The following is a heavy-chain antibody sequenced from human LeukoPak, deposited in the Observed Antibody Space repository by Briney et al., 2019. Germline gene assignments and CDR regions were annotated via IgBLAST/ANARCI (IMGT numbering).Heavy chain of an antibody. Sequence: SETLSLTCAVSGGSISSTNWWSWVRQPPGKGLEWIGEIYHCGSTNYNPSLKSRATISLDKSKNQFSLKLSSVTAADTAVYYCAKEPAYSTTWTRFDPWGQGTLVTVSS. J-gene: IGHJ5*02. D-gene: IGHD6-13*01. CDR1: GGSISSTNW. V-gene: IGHV4-4*02. CDR2: IYHCGST. CDR3: AKEPAYSTTWTRFDP.